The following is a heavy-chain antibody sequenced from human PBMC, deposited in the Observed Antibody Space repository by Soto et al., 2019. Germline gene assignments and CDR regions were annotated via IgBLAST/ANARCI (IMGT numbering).Heavy chain of an antibody. J-gene: IGHJ3*02. CDR1: GFTFSSYA. CDR3: AHPRGYGVFDAVDI. CDR2: ISSSGGST. V-gene: IGHV3-23*01. Sequence: GGSLRLSCAASGFTFSSYAMSWVRQAPGKGLEWVSAISSSGGSTFYAESVRGRFTISRDNSINTLYLQMSGLRTEDTAVYYCAHPRGYGVFDAVDIWGQGTMVTV. D-gene: IGHD4-17*01.